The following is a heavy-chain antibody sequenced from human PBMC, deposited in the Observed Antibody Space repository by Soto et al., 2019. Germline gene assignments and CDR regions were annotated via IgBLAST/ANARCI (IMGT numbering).Heavy chain of an antibody. D-gene: IGHD1-1*01. Sequence: QVQLQESGPGLVKPSQTLSLTCTVSGGSVGNGDYYCTWIRQPPGKGLEWIGYIDYSGTTYYNPSHKSRVNISQDRTRNQYSLNLNTVTAADTAVYYCAAGPDNCNLDYSGQGSMGIDSS. J-gene: IGHJ4*02. CDR1: GGSVGNGDYY. V-gene: IGHV4-30-4*01. CDR2: IDYSGTT. CDR3: AAGPDNCNLDY.